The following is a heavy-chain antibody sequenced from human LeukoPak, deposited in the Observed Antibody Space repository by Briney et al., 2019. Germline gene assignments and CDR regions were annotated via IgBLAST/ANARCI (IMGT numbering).Heavy chain of an antibody. CDR2: INHSGST. CDR1: GGSFSGYH. D-gene: IGHD4-11*01. CDR3: AVMTTLNY. V-gene: IGHV4-34*01. J-gene: IGHJ4*02. Sequence: SETLSLTCAVYGGSFSGYHWSWIRQPPGKGLEWIGEINHSGSTNYNPSLKSRVTISVDTSKNQFSLKLSSVTAADTAVYYCAVMTTLNYWGQGTLVTVSS.